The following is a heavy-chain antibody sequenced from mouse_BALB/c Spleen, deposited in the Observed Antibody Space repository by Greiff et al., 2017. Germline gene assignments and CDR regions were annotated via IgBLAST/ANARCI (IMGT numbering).Heavy chain of an antibody. CDR3: ARELGHYYAMDY. CDR1: GYTFTSYT. D-gene: IGHD4-1*01. Sequence: QVQLKESAAELARPGASVKMSCKASGYTFTSYTMHWVKQRPGQGLEWIGYINPSSGYTEYNQKFKDKTTLTADKSSSTAYMQLSSLTSEDSAVYYCARELGHYYAMDYWGQGTSVTVSS. CDR2: INPSSGYT. V-gene: IGHV1-4*02. J-gene: IGHJ4*01.